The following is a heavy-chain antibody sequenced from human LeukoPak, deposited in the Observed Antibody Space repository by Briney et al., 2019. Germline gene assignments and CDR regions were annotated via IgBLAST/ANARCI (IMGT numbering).Heavy chain of an antibody. Sequence: PSEPLSLTCSGSNYSISNSLYWGWLRQPPGKGLEWIGSIYRSGSTFYNPSLKSRVTISLDTSKNQFSLKLSSVTAADTAVYFCVRGTYSYYMDVWGKGTTVTVSS. V-gene: IGHV4-38-2*02. CDR3: VRGTYSYYMDV. CDR1: NYSISNSLY. D-gene: IGHD4-11*01. J-gene: IGHJ6*03. CDR2: IYRSGST.